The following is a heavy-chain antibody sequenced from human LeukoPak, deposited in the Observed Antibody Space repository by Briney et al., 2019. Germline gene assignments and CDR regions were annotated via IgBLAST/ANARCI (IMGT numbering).Heavy chain of an antibody. J-gene: IGHJ4*02. CDR3: AKDRSIGTYYTFDH. CDR2: ISASGVMT. CDR1: GFTFTNYA. D-gene: IGHD1-26*01. V-gene: IGHV3-23*01. Sequence: GGFLRLSCAASGFTFTNYAMTWVRQAPGKGLEWVSSISASGVMTYDADSVKGGFTVSRDTSKNSLYLQMSSLTAADTGVYYCAKDRSIGTYYTFDHWGQGTLVTVSS.